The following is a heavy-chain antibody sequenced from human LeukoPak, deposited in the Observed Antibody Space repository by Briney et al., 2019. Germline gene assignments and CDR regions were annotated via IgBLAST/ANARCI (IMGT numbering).Heavy chain of an antibody. CDR3: ARPQRYSNYALDY. J-gene: IGHJ4*02. Sequence: PSETLSLTCTVSGGSISGSSYYWGWIRQPPGKGLEWIGSIYYSGSTYHKPSLESRVTMSVDTSKNQFSLKLSSVTAADTAVYYCARPQRYSNYALDYWGQGTLVTVSS. CDR2: IYYSGST. V-gene: IGHV4-39*01. D-gene: IGHD4-11*01. CDR1: GGSISGSSYY.